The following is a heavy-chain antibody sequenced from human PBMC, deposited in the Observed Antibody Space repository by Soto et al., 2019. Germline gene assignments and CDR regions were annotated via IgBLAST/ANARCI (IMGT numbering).Heavy chain of an antibody. V-gene: IGHV4-34*01. Sequence: SETLSLTCAVYGGSFSCYYWSWIRQPPGKGLEWIGEINHSGSTNYNPSLKSRVTISVDTSKNQFSLKLSSVTAADTAVYYCARGPAYCGGDCGNYYYYGMDVWGQGTTVTVSS. D-gene: IGHD2-21*02. J-gene: IGHJ6*02. CDR1: GGSFSCYY. CDR2: INHSGST. CDR3: ARGPAYCGGDCGNYYYYGMDV.